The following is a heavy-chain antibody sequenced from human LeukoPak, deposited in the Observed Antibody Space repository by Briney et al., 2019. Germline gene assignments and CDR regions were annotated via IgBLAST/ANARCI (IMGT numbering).Heavy chain of an antibody. CDR2: INPSAGST. CDR3: ARSPTVTKYWFDP. V-gene: IGHV1-46*01. CDR1: GYNFTSYS. Sequence: ASVKVSCKASGYNFTSYSMLWVRQAPGQGLEWMGIINPSAGSTGFAQKFQGRVSLTRDTSTSKVYMELSSLRSEDTAVYYCARSPTVTKYWFDPWGQGTLVTVSS. J-gene: IGHJ5*02. D-gene: IGHD4-17*01.